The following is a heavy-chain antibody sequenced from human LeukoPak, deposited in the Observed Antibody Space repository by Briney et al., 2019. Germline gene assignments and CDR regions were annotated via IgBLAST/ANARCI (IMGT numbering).Heavy chain of an antibody. J-gene: IGHJ3*02. CDR1: GKRFTSYW. CDR3: ARHAEIAVIGAFDI. D-gene: IGHD5-24*01. CDR2: IYPGDSDT. Sequence: GESLKISCKGSGKRFTSYWIGWVRQMPGKGLEWMGIIYPGDSDTRYSPSFQGQVTMSADKSISTAYLQWSSLKASDGGMYYCARHAEIAVIGAFDIWGQGTMVTVSS. V-gene: IGHV5-51*01.